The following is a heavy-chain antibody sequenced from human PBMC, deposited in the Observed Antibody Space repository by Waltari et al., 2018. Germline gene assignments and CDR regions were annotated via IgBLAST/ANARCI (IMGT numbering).Heavy chain of an antibody. CDR2: IYSGGST. Sequence: EVQLLESGGGLVQPGGSLRLSFAASGFPFSRYAMSWVRQAPGKGLEWVSVIYSGGSTYYADSVKGRFTISRDNSKNTLYLQMNSLRAEDTAVYYCAKSIRIGAFDIWGQGTMVTVSS. CDR3: AKSIRIGAFDI. CDR1: GFPFSRYA. V-gene: IGHV3-23*03. J-gene: IGHJ3*02.